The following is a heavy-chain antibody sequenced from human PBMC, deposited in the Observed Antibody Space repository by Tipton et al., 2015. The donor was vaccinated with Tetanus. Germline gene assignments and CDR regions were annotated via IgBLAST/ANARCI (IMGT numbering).Heavy chain of an antibody. J-gene: IGHJ5*02. V-gene: IGHV4-31*02. D-gene: IGHD6-6*01. CDR3: ARDQGGGRVVRLNWFDP. Sequence: NWVRQAPGKGPEWIGYIYYSGDTFYNPSLKSRVTISVDTSKNQFSLNLRSVTAAGTAVYYCARDQGGGRVVRLNWFDPWGQGTLVTVSS. CDR2: IYYSGDT.